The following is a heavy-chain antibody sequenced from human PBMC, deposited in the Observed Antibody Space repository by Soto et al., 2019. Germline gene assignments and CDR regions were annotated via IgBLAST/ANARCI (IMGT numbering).Heavy chain of an antibody. D-gene: IGHD3-3*01. CDR1: GDSVSSNSAA. CDR2: TYYRSKWYN. Sequence: SQTLSLTCAISGDSVSSNSAAWNWIRQSPSRGLEWLGRTYYRSKWYNDYAVSVKSRITINPDTSKNQFSLQLNSVTPEDTAVYYCARLKGPLRFLEWLPRHYYYYMAVWGKGTTVTVSS. J-gene: IGHJ6*03. CDR3: ARLKGPLRFLEWLPRHYYYYMAV. V-gene: IGHV6-1*01.